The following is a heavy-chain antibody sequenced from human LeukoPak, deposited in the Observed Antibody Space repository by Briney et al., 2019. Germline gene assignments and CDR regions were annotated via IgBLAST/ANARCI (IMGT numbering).Heavy chain of an antibody. Sequence: PGGSLRLSCAVSGFTFSNYWMHWVRQAPGKGLVWVSRINSDGSSTSYADAVKGRFTISRDNAKNTLYLEMNSLRGDDTAVYYCARDLNIAMVIEYWGQRTLLTVSS. J-gene: IGHJ4*02. CDR2: INSDGSST. V-gene: IGHV3-74*01. CDR1: GFTFSNYW. D-gene: IGHD5-18*01. CDR3: ARDLNIAMVIEY.